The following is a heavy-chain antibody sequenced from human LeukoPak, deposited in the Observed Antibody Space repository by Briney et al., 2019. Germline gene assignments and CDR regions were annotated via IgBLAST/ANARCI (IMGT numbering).Heavy chain of an antibody. Sequence: PGGSLRLSCAASGFTFSSYSMNWVRQAPGKGLEWVSSISSSSSYIYYADSVKGRFTISRDNAKNSLYLQMNSLRAEDTAVYYCARGSGGGYRSSWSSGGASRDKGNYYYYYYMDVWGKGTTVTVSS. D-gene: IGHD6-13*01. CDR2: ISSSSSYI. V-gene: IGHV3-21*01. CDR3: ARGSGGGYRSSWSSGGASRDKGNYYYYYYMDV. J-gene: IGHJ6*03. CDR1: GFTFSSYS.